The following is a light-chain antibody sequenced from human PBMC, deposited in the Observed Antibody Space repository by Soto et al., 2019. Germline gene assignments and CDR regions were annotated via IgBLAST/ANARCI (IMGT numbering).Light chain of an antibody. CDR3: QQYNNWRPTKYT. J-gene: IGKJ2*01. CDR1: QSVSSN. V-gene: IGKV3-15*01. CDR2: GAS. Sequence: EIVMTQSPATLSVSPGERATLSCRASQSVSSNLAWYQQKPGQAPRLLIYGASTRATGIPARFSGSGSGTEFTLTISSLQSEDFAVYYCQQYNNWRPTKYTFGQGTKLEIK.